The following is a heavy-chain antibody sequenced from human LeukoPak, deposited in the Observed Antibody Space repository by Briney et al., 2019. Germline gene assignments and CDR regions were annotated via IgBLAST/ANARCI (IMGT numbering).Heavy chain of an antibody. Sequence: PGRSLRLSCAASGFTFSSYGMHWVRQAPGKGLEWVAVISYDGSNKYYADSVKGRFTISRDNSKNTLYLQMNSLRAEDTAVYYCAKDRTHCSGGSCYFDLGYWGQGTLVTVSS. J-gene: IGHJ4*02. V-gene: IGHV3-30*18. CDR2: ISYDGSNK. D-gene: IGHD2-15*01. CDR1: GFTFSSYG. CDR3: AKDRTHCSGGSCYFDLGY.